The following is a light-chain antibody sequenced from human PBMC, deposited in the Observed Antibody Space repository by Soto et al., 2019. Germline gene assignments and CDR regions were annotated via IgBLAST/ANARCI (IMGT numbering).Light chain of an antibody. Sequence: EIVLTQSPGTLSLSPGERATLSCRASQSVSGSYLAWYQQKPGQAPRLLIYGASNRATGIPARFSGSGSGTEFTLTISSLQSEDFAVYYCQQYHNWWTFGQGTKVDIK. CDR2: GAS. CDR1: QSVSGSY. CDR3: QQYHNWWT. J-gene: IGKJ1*01. V-gene: IGKV3D-15*01.